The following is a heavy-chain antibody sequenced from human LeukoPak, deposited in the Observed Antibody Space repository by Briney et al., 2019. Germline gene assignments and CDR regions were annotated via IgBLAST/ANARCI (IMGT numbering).Heavy chain of an antibody. CDR1: GFTFSSYS. CDR2: ISSSSSYI. D-gene: IGHD6-19*01. Sequence: GGSLRLSCAASGFTFSSYSMNWVRQAPGKGLEWVSSISSSSSYIYYADSVRGRFTISRDNAKNSLYLQMNSLRAEDTAVYYCARDSGYSSGWYHFDSWGPGALVTVSS. V-gene: IGHV3-21*01. J-gene: IGHJ4*02. CDR3: ARDSGYSSGWYHFDS.